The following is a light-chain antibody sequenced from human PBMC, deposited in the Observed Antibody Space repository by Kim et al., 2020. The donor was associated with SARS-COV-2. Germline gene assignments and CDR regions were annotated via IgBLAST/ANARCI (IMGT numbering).Light chain of an antibody. CDR3: QQYNNPAKT. CDR1: QSVSSN. CDR2: GAS. V-gene: IGKV3-15*01. J-gene: IGKJ2*01. Sequence: SVSPGDRATLSCSASQSVSSNLAWYQQKPGQAPRLLIYGASTRATGIPARFSGSGSGTEFTLTISSLQSEDFAVYYCQQYNNPAKTFGQGTKLEI.